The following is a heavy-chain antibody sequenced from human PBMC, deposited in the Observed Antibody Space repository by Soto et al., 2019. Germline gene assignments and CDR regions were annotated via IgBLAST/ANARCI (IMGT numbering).Heavy chain of an antibody. CDR1: GFALSTSGVG. V-gene: IGHV2-5*01. D-gene: IGHD3-16*01. J-gene: IGHJ2*01. CDR2: IYWNDDK. CDR3: AHTLSSADYVSWYFDL. Sequence: QITLKESGPTLVKPTQTLTLTCTFSGFALSTSGVGVGWIRQSPGKALEWVALIYWNDDKRYSPSLKSRLTITKDTSKNRVVLTMTNMDPGDTATYYCAHTLSSADYVSWYFDLWGRGTLVTVSS.